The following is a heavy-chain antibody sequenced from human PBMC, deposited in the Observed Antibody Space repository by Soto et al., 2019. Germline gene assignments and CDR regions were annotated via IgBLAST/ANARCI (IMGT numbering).Heavy chain of an antibody. D-gene: IGHD6-19*01. CDR3: AHSGWYDQDGYFAH. Sequence: EVQLLESGGGLVQPGGSLRLSCAASTNYAMSWVRQAPGKGLEWVSGISGSGGSTYYADSVKGRFTISRDNSKNTLYLQMNSLRAADTAVYYCAHSGWYDQDGYFAHWGHGTLVTVSS. J-gene: IGHJ1*01. CDR2: ISGSGGST. CDR1: TNYA. V-gene: IGHV3-23*01.